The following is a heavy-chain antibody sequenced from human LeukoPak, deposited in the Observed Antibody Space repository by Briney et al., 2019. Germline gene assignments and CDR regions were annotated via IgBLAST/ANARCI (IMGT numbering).Heavy chain of an antibody. J-gene: IGHJ4*02. Sequence: SETLSLTCSVSGFSIGTGYSWGWIRQPPGKGLEWIGTIYHRGNTYYNPSLMSRVTISLDTSKSHFSLRLTSVTAADTALYYCAREVESWFGDLLSYFDSWGQGTQVTVSS. V-gene: IGHV4-38-2*02. CDR1: GFSIGTGYS. CDR2: IYHRGNT. CDR3: AREVESWFGDLLSYFDS. D-gene: IGHD3-10*01.